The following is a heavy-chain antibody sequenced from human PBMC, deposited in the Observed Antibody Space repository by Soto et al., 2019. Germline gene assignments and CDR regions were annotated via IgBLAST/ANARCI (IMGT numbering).Heavy chain of an antibody. CDR3: ARGRPSPDY. Sequence: SQAVSLTCAVSGASISLHYWSWIRQPPGKGLEWIGYIYYSGSTNYNPSLKSRVTISVDTSKNQFSLKLSSVTAADTAVYYCARGRPSPDYWGQRTLVTVSS. CDR1: GASISLHY. J-gene: IGHJ4*02. V-gene: IGHV4-59*11. CDR2: IYYSGST.